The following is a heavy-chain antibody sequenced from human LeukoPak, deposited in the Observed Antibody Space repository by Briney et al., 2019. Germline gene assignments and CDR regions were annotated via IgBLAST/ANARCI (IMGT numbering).Heavy chain of an antibody. CDR3: ARSLTTATWDY. CDR1: GYTFTEYY. V-gene: IGHV1-2*02. CDR2: ISPYSGAT. Sequence: ASVKVSCKASGYTFTEYYLNWMRQAPGQGLEWMGWISPYSGATHYTQIFQGRVTMTRDTSISTAYMEVSSLRSDDLAAYFCARSLTTATWDYWGQGTLVTVSS. D-gene: IGHD4-17*01. J-gene: IGHJ4*02.